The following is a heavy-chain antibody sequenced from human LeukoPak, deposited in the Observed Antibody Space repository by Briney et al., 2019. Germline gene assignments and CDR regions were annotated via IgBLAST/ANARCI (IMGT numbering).Heavy chain of an antibody. D-gene: IGHD6-19*01. V-gene: IGHV3-11*01. CDR1: GFTFSDYY. CDR2: ISSSGSTI. J-gene: IGHJ4*02. CDR3: ARDQSFVAGTAADY. Sequence: GGSLRLSCAASGFTFSDYYMSWIRQAPGKGLEWVSYISSSGSTIYYADSVKGRFTISRDNAKSSLYLQMNSLRAEDTAVYYCARDQSFVAGTAADYWGQGTLVTVSS.